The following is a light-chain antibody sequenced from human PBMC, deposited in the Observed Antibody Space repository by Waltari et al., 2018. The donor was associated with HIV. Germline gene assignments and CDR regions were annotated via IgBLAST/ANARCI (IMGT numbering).Light chain of an antibody. CDR3: QSYDSRLSGSVV. V-gene: IGLV1-40*01. CDR1: NSNIGAGFD. Sequence: QSALTQPPSVSGAPAQSVTIPCSGSNSNIGAGFDVHWYQQVPGTAPRLLIYDNNNRPSGVPDRFSGSKSGTSASLAINGLQSEDEADYYCQSYDSRLSGSVVFGGGTKVTVL. J-gene: IGLJ2*01. CDR2: DNN.